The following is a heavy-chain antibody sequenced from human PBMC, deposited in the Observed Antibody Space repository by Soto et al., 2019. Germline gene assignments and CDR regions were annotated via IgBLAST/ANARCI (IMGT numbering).Heavy chain of an antibody. CDR1: GFAVSNNY. Sequence: PGGSLRLSCAASGFAVSNNYMNWVRQAPGKGLEWVSVIYPGGTTYYTDSVKGRFTISRDDSKNTLYLQMNSLKTEDTTVYYCTRHDSNYDFWSGSPPRYGMDVWGQGTTVTVSS. D-gene: IGHD3-3*01. V-gene: IGHV3-53*01. CDR2: IYPGGTT. CDR3: TRHDSNYDFWSGSPPRYGMDV. J-gene: IGHJ6*02.